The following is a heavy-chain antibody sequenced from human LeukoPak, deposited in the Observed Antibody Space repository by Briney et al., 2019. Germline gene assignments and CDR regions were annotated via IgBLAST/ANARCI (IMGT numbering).Heavy chain of an antibody. CDR1: WFSLSTCC. CDR2: IKQDGSEK. V-gene: IGHV3-7*01. J-gene: IGHJ4*02. CDR3: ARDSAGNDY. Sequence: GGCPTLVYAASWFSLSTCCMRWVRHNLGYGLEWVANIKQDGSEKYYVDSVKGRFTISRDNAKNSLYLQMNSLRAEDTAMYYCARDSAGNDYWGQGTLVTVSS. D-gene: IGHD6-13*01.